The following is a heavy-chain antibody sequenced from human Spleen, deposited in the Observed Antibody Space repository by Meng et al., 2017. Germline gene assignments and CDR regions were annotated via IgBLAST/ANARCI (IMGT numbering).Heavy chain of an antibody. D-gene: IGHD6-13*01. J-gene: IGHJ4*02. V-gene: IGHV3-74*01. CDR2: IDRYGSST. Sequence: GGSLRLSCAASEFTFSIYWMHWVRQAPGKGLVWVSRIDRYGSSTNYADSVKGRFTISRDNAKNTLYLQMSSLRAEDTAFYYCAGRFSSNWDYWGQGTLVTVSS. CDR1: EFTFSIYW. CDR3: AGRFSSNWDY.